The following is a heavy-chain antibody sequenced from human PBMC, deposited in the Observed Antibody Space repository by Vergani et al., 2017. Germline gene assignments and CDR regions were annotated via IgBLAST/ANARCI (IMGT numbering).Heavy chain of an antibody. Sequence: QVQLVQSGAEVKKPGASVKVSCKASGYTFTSYYMHWVRQAPGQGLEWMGIINPSGGSTSYEQKFQGRVTMTRDTSTSTVYMELSSLRSEDTAVYYCARERAPASTYYYYGMDVWGQGTTVTVSS. CDR3: ARERAPASTYYYYGMDV. CDR2: INPSGGST. D-gene: IGHD6-13*01. CDR1: GYTFTSYY. V-gene: IGHV1-46*01. J-gene: IGHJ6*02.